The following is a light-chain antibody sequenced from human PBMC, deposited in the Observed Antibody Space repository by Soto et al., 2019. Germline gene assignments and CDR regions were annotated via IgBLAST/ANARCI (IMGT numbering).Light chain of an antibody. J-gene: IGKJ3*01. CDR1: QSVDIN. Sequence: EIVLTQSPATLSVSPGERVTLSCRASQSVDINLAWYQQKPGQAPRLLIYGASTRATDMPGRFSGRGAGADFTLTISSLEPEDFAVYYCQQRSNWPPTFGPGTKVDI. V-gene: IGKV3-11*01. CDR3: QQRSNWPPT. CDR2: GAS.